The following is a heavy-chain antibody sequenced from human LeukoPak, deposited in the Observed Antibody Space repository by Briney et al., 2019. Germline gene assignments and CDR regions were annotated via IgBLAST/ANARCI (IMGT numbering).Heavy chain of an antibody. CDR2: VYYTGST. CDR3: ARVGSGV. J-gene: IGHJ4*02. D-gene: IGHD3-10*01. CDR1: GGSISSSY. Sequence: SETLSLTCTVSGGSISSSYWSWIRQAPGKGLEWIGNVYYTGSTNYSPFLKSRVTISVDTSKNQFSLKLTSVTAADTAVYYCARVGSGVWGQGTLVTVSS. V-gene: IGHV4-59*08.